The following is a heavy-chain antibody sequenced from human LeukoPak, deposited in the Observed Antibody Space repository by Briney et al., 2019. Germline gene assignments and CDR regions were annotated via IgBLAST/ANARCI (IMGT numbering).Heavy chain of an antibody. D-gene: IGHD5-18*01. V-gene: IGHV4-39*07. J-gene: IGHJ5*02. CDR3: ARDVGSYGWGNWFDP. Sequence: PSETLSLTCTVSGGSISSSSYYWGWIRQPPGKGLEWIGSVYYSGSTYYNPSLKSRVTISVDTSKNQFSLKLSSATAADTAVYYCARDVGSYGWGNWFDPWGQGTLVTVSS. CDR1: GGSISSSSYY. CDR2: VYYSGST.